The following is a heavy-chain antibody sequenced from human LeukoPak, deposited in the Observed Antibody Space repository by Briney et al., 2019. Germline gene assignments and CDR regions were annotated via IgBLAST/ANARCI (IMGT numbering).Heavy chain of an antibody. Sequence: ASVKVSCKASGYTFTGYYMHWVRRAPGRGLEWMGWINPYSGDTKYEQKFQGRVTVTRDTSISTAYMELSRLRSDDTAVYYCARLVHSGIGEDDYWGQGTLITVSS. J-gene: IGHJ4*02. CDR2: INPYSGDT. V-gene: IGHV1-2*02. CDR3: ARLVHSGIGEDDY. D-gene: IGHD3-10*01. CDR1: GYTFTGYY.